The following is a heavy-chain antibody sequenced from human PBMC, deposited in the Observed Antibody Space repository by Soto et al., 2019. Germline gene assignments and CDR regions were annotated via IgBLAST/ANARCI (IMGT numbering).Heavy chain of an antibody. D-gene: IGHD2-15*01. CDR1: GGSITRGGYY. CDR3: ARGSWSGGSCPALGAYWFDP. CDR2: IYDSGIT. Sequence: QVQLQESGPGLVKPSETLSLTCTVSGGSITRGGYYWSWIRQHPGKGMEWIGFIYDSGITYYNPSLKSRVAVSADTSKNKFYLRVNSVTAADTAVYYCARGSWSGGSCPALGAYWFDPWGQGTLVTVSS. V-gene: IGHV4-31*03. J-gene: IGHJ5*02.